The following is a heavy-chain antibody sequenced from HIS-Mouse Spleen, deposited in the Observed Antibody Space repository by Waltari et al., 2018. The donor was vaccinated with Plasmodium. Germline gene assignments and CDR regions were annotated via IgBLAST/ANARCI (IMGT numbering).Heavy chain of an antibody. D-gene: IGHD6-13*01. J-gene: IGHJ4*02. CDR1: GYTFTGYY. V-gene: IGHV1-2*02. CDR2: NNPNRGGT. Sequence: QVQLVQSGAEVKKPGASVKVSCKASGYTFTGYYMHWVRQAPGQGLEWMEWNNPNRGGTNYAKKFQGRVTMTRDTSISTAYMELSRLRSDDTAVYYCARDLAAAGHFDYWGQGTLVTVSS. CDR3: ARDLAAAGHFDY.